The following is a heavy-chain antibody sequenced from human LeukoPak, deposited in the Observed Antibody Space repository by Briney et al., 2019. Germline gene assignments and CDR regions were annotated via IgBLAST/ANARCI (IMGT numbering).Heavy chain of an antibody. CDR2: INHSGST. CDR1: GGSISSSSYY. V-gene: IGHV4-39*07. CDR3: ARSSFLGSRSYYYYYMDV. J-gene: IGHJ6*03. Sequence: PSETLSLTCTVSGGSISSSSYYWGWIRQPPGKGLEWIGEINHSGSTNYNPSLKSRVTISVDTSKNQFSLKLSSVTAADTAVYYCARSSFLGSRSYYYYYMDVWGKGTTVTVSS. D-gene: IGHD1-26*01.